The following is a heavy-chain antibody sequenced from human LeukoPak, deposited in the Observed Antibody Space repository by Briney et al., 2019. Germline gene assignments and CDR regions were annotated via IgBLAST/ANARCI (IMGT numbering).Heavy chain of an antibody. V-gene: IGHV3-11*04. CDR2: ISSSGSTI. CDR1: GFTFSDYY. J-gene: IGHJ3*02. CDR3: AKFDKYNWNYGAFDI. D-gene: IGHD1-7*01. Sequence: PGGSLRLSCAASGFTFSDYYMSRIRQAPGKGLEWVSYISSSGSTIYYADSVKGRFTISRDNAKNSLYLQMNSLRAEDTAIFYCAKFDKYNWNYGAFDIWGQGTMVTVSS.